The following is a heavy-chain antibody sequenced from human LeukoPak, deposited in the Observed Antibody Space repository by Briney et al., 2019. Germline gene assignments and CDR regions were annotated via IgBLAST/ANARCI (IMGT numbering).Heavy chain of an antibody. CDR3: ARDLNYFDY. V-gene: IGHV3-7*01. J-gene: IGHJ4*02. CDR2: IKQDGSEK. Sequence: PGGSLRLSCAASGFTFSSFWMTWVRQAPGKGLEWVANIKQDGSEKYYVDSVRGRFTISRDNATNSLYLQMNSMRAEDTAVYYCARDLNYFDYWGQGTLVTVYS. CDR1: GFTFSSFW.